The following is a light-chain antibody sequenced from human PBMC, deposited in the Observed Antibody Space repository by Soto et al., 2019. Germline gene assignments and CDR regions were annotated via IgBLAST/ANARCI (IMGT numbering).Light chain of an antibody. CDR3: QQYNNWPPIT. Sequence: EIVLTQSPATLSLSPGGRATLSCRASQSVTSYLAWYQQRPGQAPRLLINDASRRATGIPDRFSGSGSGTEFTLSISSLQSEDSAVYYCQQYNNWPPITFGQGTRLEIK. J-gene: IGKJ5*01. CDR1: QSVTSY. V-gene: IGKV3D-15*01. CDR2: DAS.